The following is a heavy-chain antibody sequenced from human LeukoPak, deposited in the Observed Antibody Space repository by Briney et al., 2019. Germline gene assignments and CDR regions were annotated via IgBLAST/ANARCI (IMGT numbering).Heavy chain of an antibody. J-gene: IGHJ4*02. CDR3: ARDLGRIQIAARGYYFDY. CDR2: ISGSGGST. V-gene: IGHV3-23*01. CDR1: GFTFSSYA. D-gene: IGHD6-6*01. Sequence: GGSLRLSCAASGFTFSSYAMSWVRQAPGKGLEWVSAISGSGGSTYYADSVKGRFTISRDNSKNTLYLQMNSLRAEDTAVYYCARDLGRIQIAARGYYFDYWGQGTLVTVSS.